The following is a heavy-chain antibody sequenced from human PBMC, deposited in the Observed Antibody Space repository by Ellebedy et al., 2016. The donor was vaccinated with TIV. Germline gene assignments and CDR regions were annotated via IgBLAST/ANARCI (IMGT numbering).Heavy chain of an antibody. V-gene: IGHV4-38-2*02. D-gene: IGHD1-7*01. J-gene: IGHJ4*02. CDR2: IYHSGSI. Sequence: SETLSLTCTVSGYSISSGYYWGWIRQPPGKGLEWIGSIYHSGSIYYNPSLKSRVTISVDTSKNQFSLKLRSVTAADTAVYYCARDRTGTSFDYWGQGTLVAVSS. CDR1: GYSISSGYY. CDR3: ARDRTGTSFDY.